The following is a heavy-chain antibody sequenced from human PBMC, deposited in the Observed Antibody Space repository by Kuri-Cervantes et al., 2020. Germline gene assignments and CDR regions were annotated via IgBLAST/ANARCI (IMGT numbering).Heavy chain of an antibody. CDR3: ARHLHNYDSSGYYGY. Sequence: GSLRLSCTVSGGSISSDYWSWIRQPAGKGLEWIGRIYFSGSTNYNPSLKSRVTISVDKSKNQFSLKVNSVTAADTAVYYCARHLHNYDSSGYYGYWGQGTLVTVSS. D-gene: IGHD3-22*01. CDR2: IYFSGST. CDR1: GGSISSDY. J-gene: IGHJ4*02. V-gene: IGHV4-4*07.